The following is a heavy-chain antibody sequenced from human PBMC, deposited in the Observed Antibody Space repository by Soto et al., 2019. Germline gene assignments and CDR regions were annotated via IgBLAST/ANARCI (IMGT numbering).Heavy chain of an antibody. CDR2: IYHSGST. Sequence: SETLSLTCAVSSGSISSSNWWSWVRQPPGKGLEWIGEIYHSGSTNYNPSLKSRVTISVDKSKNQFSLKLSSVTAADTAVYYCARVQNGGGNLLNWFDPWGQGTLVTVSS. D-gene: IGHD2-15*01. J-gene: IGHJ5*02. V-gene: IGHV4-4*02. CDR1: SGSISSSNW. CDR3: ARVQNGGGNLLNWFDP.